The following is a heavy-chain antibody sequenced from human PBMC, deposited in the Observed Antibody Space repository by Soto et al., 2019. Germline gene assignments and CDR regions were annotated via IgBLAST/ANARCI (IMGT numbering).Heavy chain of an antibody. CDR2: ISAYNGNT. J-gene: IGHJ5*02. D-gene: IGHD3-10*01. CDR1: GYTFTSYG. V-gene: IGHV1-18*01. Sequence: QVQLVQSGAEVKKPGASVKVSCKASGYTFTSYGISWVRRAPGQGLEWMGWISAYNGNTNYPQKLQGRVTMTTDTSTSTGDMELRSGRTADNAVYYCARDMVPGVMTYNWFDPWGQGTLVTVSS. CDR3: ARDMVPGVMTYNWFDP.